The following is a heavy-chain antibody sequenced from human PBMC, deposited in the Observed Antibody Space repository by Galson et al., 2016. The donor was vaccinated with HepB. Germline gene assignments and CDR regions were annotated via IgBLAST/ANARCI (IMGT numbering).Heavy chain of an antibody. CDR3: VRRQSGHGFDY. Sequence: SLRLSCAASGFTFSSYAMTWVRQAPGKGLEWVSTILGSGDTTYHADSVKGRFTISRDNSKDTLYLQMNSLRAEDTALYYCVRRQSGHGFDYWGQGTLVTVSS. CDR2: ILGSGDTT. CDR1: GFTFSSYA. D-gene: IGHD6-19*01. J-gene: IGHJ4*02. V-gene: IGHV3-23*01.